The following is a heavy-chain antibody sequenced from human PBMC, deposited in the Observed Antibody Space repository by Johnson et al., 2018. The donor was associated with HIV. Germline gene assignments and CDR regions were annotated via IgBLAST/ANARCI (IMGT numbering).Heavy chain of an antibody. J-gene: IGHJ3*02. CDR3: ARDRTGGSYPRAFDI. CDR2: VRNRANNFAT. CDR1: GFTFSDYY. Sequence: MLPVESGAGLVHPGGSLRLSCAASGFTFSDYYMSWIRQAPGKGLEWVGRVRNRANNFATLYSVSVEGRATVSRDDSKNMAYLRLRRLRAEDAAVYYCARDRTGGSYPRAFDIWGQGTMVTVSS. V-gene: IGHV3-72*01. D-gene: IGHD1-26*01.